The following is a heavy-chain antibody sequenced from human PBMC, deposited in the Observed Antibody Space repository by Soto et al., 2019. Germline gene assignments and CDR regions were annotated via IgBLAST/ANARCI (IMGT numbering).Heavy chain of an antibody. Sequence: PSETLSLTCAVSGGSISSGGYSWSWIRQPPGKGLEWIGYIYHSGSTYYNPSLKSRVTISVDRSKNQFSLKLSSVTAADTAVYYCASLTGADYFDCWGQGTLVTVSS. CDR3: ASLTGADYFDC. D-gene: IGHD7-27*01. CDR1: GGSISSGGYS. V-gene: IGHV4-30-2*01. J-gene: IGHJ4*02. CDR2: IYHSGST.